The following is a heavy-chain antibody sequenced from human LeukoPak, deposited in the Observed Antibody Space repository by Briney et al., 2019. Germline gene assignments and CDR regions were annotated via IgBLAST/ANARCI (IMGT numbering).Heavy chain of an antibody. CDR1: GFTFTTYW. D-gene: IGHD3-10*01. CDR3: AKVLKAYYFGSGSYPFDH. V-gene: IGHV3-7*03. J-gene: IGHJ4*02. CDR2: IKQDGSES. Sequence: GGSLRLSCAASGFTFTTYWMIWVRQDPGKGLEWVASIKQDGSESSYVDSVRGRFTISRDNGRTSVYLQMNSLRAEDTAVYYCAKVLKAYYFGSGSYPFDHWGQGTLVTVSS.